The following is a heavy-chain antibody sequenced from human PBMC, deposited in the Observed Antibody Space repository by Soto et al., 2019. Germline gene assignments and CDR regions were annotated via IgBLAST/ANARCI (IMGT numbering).Heavy chain of an antibody. CDR3: TRGPRPISTGTGAY. D-gene: IGHD3-10*01. Sequence: GGSLRLSCAASGFIFKMYWMHWVRQSPGKGLVWISRIYNDGTYSDYADSVRGRFTVSRDNVNDTLYLQMNNLRAEDSGLYYCTRGPRPISTGTGAYWGQGTQVTAPQ. J-gene: IGHJ4*02. CDR2: IYNDGTYS. V-gene: IGHV3-74*01. CDR1: GFIFKMYW.